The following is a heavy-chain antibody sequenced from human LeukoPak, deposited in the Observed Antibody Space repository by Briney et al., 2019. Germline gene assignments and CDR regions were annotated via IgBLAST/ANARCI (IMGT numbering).Heavy chain of an antibody. CDR1: GYIFINYA. V-gene: IGHV7-4-1*02. CDR3: ALPLRYFDAEGGG. J-gene: IGHJ4*02. Sequence: ASVKVSCKASGYIFINYAMIWVRQAPGQGLEWMGWINTNTGNPTYAQGFTGRFVFSLDTSVSTAYLQISSLKTEDTAVYYCALPLRYFDAEGGGWGQGTLVTVSS. CDR2: INTNTGNP. D-gene: IGHD3-9*01.